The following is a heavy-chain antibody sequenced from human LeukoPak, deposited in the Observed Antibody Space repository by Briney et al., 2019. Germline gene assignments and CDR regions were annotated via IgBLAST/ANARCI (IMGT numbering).Heavy chain of an antibody. J-gene: IGHJ5*02. V-gene: IGHV4-61*02. CDR3: ARVNGLAVAGTGWFDP. CDR1: GGSISSGSYY. Sequence: PSQTLSLTCTVSGGSISSGSYYWSWIRQPAGKGLEWIGRIYTSGSTNYNPSLKSRVTISVDKSKNQFSLKLSSVTAADTAAYYCARVNGLAVAGTGWFDPWGQGTLVTVSS. D-gene: IGHD6-19*01. CDR2: IYTSGST.